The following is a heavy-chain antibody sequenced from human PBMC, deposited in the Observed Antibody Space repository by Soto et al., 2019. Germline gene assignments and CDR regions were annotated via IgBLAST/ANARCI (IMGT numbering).Heavy chain of an antibody. CDR3: AKDRERDYSSSSEDYYYGMDV. CDR1: GFTFSSYA. D-gene: IGHD6-6*01. V-gene: IGHV3-23*01. Sequence: GGSLRLSCAASGFTFSSYAMSWVRQAPGKGLEWVSAISGSGGSTYYADSVKGRFTISRDKSKNTLYLQMNSLRAEDTAVYYCAKDRERDYSSSSEDYYYGMDVWGQGTTVTVSS. CDR2: ISGSGGST. J-gene: IGHJ6*02.